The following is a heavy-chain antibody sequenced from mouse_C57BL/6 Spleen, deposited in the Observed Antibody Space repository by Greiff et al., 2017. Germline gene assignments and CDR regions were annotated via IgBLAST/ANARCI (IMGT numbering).Heavy chain of an antibody. CDR3: ARRDYWYFDV. Sequence: QVQLQQSGAELVKPGASVKISCKASGYAFSSYWMNWVKQRPGKGLEWIGQIYPGDGDTNSNGKFKGHVTLPADKSSSTAYMQLISLTSEDSAVYFCARRDYWYFDVWGTGTTVTVSA. CDR1: GYAFSSYW. CDR2: IYPGDGDT. V-gene: IGHV1-80*01. J-gene: IGHJ1*03.